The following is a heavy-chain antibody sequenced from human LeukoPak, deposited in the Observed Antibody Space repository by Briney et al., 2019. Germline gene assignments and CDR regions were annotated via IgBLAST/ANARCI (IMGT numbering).Heavy chain of an antibody. V-gene: IGHV4-39*07. Sequence: SETLSLTCTVSGGSISSSSYYWGWIRQPPGKGLEWIGSIYYSGSTYYNPSLKSRVTISVDTSKNQFSLKLSSVTAADTAVYYCARDRAAAGMGAFDIWGQGTMVTVSS. D-gene: IGHD6-13*01. CDR1: GGSISSSSYY. CDR2: IYYSGST. CDR3: ARDRAAAGMGAFDI. J-gene: IGHJ3*02.